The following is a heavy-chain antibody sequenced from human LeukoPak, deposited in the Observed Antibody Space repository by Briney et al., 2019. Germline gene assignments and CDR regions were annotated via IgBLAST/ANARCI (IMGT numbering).Heavy chain of an antibody. CDR3: AREGEQLGGVDY. V-gene: IGHV4-59*11. CDR2: IYYSGST. Sequence: SETLSLTCTVSGGSISSHYWSWIRQPPGKGLEWIGYIYYSGSTNYNPSLKSRVTISADTSKNQFSLKLSSVTAADTAVYYCAREGEQLGGVDYWGQGTLVTVSS. CDR1: GGSISSHY. J-gene: IGHJ4*02. D-gene: IGHD6-6*01.